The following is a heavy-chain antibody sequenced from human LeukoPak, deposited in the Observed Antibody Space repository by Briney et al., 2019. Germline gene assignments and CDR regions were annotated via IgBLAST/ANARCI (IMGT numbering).Heavy chain of an antibody. D-gene: IGHD3-3*01. V-gene: IGHV3-23*01. CDR3: AKPSAPYDFWSGYPLGV. Sequence: GGSLRLSCAASGFTFSSYAMSWVRQAPGKGLEWVSAISGSGGSTYYADSVKGRFTISRDNSKNTLYLQMNSLRAEDTAVYYCAKPSAPYDFWSGYPLGVWGQGTTVTVSS. CDR2: ISGSGGST. CDR1: GFTFSSYA. J-gene: IGHJ6*02.